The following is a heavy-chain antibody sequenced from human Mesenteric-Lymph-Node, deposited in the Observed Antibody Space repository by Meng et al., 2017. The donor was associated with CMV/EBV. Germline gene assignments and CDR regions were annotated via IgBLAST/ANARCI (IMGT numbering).Heavy chain of an antibody. D-gene: IGHD5-24*01. CDR2: IYSGGST. CDR3: ARDRDGYNFSLDY. V-gene: IGHV3-66*01. J-gene: IGHJ4*02. Sequence: GESLKISCAASGFTFSSYWMSWVRQAPGKGLEWVSVIYSGGSTYYADSVKGRFTISRDNAKNLLYLQMDSLRAEDTAVYYCARDRDGYNFSLDYWGQGTLVTVSS. CDR1: GFTFSSYW.